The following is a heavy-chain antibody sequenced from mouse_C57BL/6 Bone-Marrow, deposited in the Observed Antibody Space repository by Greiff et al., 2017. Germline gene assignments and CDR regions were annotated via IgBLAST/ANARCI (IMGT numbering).Heavy chain of an antibody. V-gene: IGHV14-4*01. CDR3: TRYDYDRAY. Sequence: EVQLQQSGAELVRPGASVKLSCPASGFNIKDDYMHWVKQRPEQGLEWIGWLDPENGDTEYASKFQGKATITADTSSNTAYLQLSSLTSEDTAVYYCTRYDYDRAYWGQGTLVTVSA. J-gene: IGHJ3*01. CDR2: LDPENGDT. CDR1: GFNIKDDY. D-gene: IGHD2-4*01.